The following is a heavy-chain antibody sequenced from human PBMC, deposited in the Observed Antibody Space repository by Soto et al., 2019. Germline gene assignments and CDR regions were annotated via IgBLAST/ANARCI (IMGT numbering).Heavy chain of an antibody. V-gene: IGHV1-69*06. Sequence: QVQLVQSGAEVRKPGSSVKVSCKASGVTYNTFAVSWVRQAPGQGLEWMGGIIPVLGPAFYAQKFQGRVTITADKSTSTAYLELTGLRSEDTDVYCCVRAAKRYFDYWGQGTLVTVSS. CDR3: VRAAKRYFDY. CDR1: GVTYNTFA. J-gene: IGHJ4*02. CDR2: IIPVLGPA.